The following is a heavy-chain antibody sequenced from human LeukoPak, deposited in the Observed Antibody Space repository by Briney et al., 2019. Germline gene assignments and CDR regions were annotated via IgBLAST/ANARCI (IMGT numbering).Heavy chain of an antibody. CDR1: GGSISSYY. J-gene: IGHJ3*02. Sequence: PSETLSLTCTVSGGSISSYYWSWIRQPPGKGLEWIGYIYYSGSTNYNPSLKSRVTISVDTSKNQFSLKLSSGTAADTAVYYCARDSNDSSGYYTFDIWGQGTMVTVSS. V-gene: IGHV4-59*01. CDR3: ARDSNDSSGYYTFDI. D-gene: IGHD3-22*01. CDR2: IYYSGST.